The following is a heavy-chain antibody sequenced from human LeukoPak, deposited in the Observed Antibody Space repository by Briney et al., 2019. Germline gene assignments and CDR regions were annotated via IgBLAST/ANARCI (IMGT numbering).Heavy chain of an antibody. J-gene: IGHJ4*02. D-gene: IGHD5-18*01. CDR1: GFTFSSYS. Sequence: PGGSLRLSCAASGFTFSSYSMNWVRQAPGKGLEWVSSISSSSSYIYYVDSVKGRFTISRDNAENSIYLQMNSLRAEDTAVYYCARDFAVGTALVTPEREYYFDYWGQGILVTVSS. CDR3: ARDFAVGTALVTPEREYYFDY. CDR2: ISSSSSYI. V-gene: IGHV3-21*01.